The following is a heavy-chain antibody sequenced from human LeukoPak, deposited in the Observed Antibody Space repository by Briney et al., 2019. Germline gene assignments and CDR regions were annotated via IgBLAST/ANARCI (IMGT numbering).Heavy chain of an antibody. CDR2: ISAYNGNT. D-gene: IGHD1-26*01. Sequence: ASVKVSCKASGYTFTSYGISWVRQAPGHGLEWMGWISAYNGNTNYAQKLQGKVTMTKDTSTSTAYMELRSLRSDDTAVYYCARGRASSGSYLNFDYWGQGTLVTVSS. J-gene: IGHJ4*02. CDR3: ARGRASSGSYLNFDY. V-gene: IGHV1-18*01. CDR1: GYTFTSYG.